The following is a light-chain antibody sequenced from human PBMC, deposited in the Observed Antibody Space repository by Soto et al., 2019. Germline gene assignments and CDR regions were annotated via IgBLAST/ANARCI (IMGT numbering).Light chain of an antibody. CDR2: GVS. CDR1: QRVDTY. Sequence: DIQMTQSPSSLSASVGDRVTITCRASQRVDTYLNWYRQKPGKAPNLLIYGVSSLHSGVPSRFSGSGSETDFTLTISSLQPEDFATYYCQQSYSNPRTFGQGTRLEIK. J-gene: IGKJ5*01. CDR3: QQSYSNPRT. V-gene: IGKV1-39*01.